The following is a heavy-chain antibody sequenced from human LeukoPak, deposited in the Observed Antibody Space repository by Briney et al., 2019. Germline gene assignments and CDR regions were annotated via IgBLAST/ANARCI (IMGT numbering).Heavy chain of an antibody. CDR2: IYTSGST. V-gene: IGHV4-4*07. D-gene: IGHD3-3*01. Sequence: PSETLSLTCTVSGGSISSYYWSWIRQPAGEGLEWIGRIYTSGSTNYNPSLKSRVTMSVDTSKNQFSLKLSSVTAADTAVYYCARESASITIFGVALLGHFDYWGQGTLVTVSS. CDR1: GGSISSYY. J-gene: IGHJ4*02. CDR3: ARESASITIFGVALLGHFDY.